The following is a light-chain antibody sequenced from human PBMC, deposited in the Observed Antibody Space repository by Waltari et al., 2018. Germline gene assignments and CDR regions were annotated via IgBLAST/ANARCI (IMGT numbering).Light chain of an antibody. CDR2: KDS. V-gene: IGLV3-25*03. Sequence: SYELTQPPSVSVSPGQTARITCSGDALPKQYAYCSQQKPGQAPVLVIYKDSERPSGIPERFSGSSSGTTVTLTISGVQAEDEADYYCQSADSSGTSPVVFGGGTKLTVL. J-gene: IGLJ2*01. CDR1: ALPKQY. CDR3: QSADSSGTSPVV.